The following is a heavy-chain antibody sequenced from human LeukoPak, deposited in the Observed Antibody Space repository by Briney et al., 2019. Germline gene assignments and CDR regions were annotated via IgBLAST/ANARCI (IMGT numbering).Heavy chain of an antibody. CDR2: IKQDGSEK. V-gene: IGHV3-7*01. Sequence: PGGSLRLSCAASGFTFSSYWMNWVRQAPGKGLEWVANIKQDGSEKYYADSVKGRFTISRDNSKGSLYLRMNSLRADDTAVYYCAKDGSWSCTDWGQGTLVRVSS. CDR3: AKDGSWSCTD. D-gene: IGHD2-8*02. J-gene: IGHJ4*02. CDR1: GFTFSSYW.